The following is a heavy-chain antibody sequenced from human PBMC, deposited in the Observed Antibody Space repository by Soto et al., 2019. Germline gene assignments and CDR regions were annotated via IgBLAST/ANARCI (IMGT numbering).Heavy chain of an antibody. CDR2: IYYSGST. D-gene: IGHD2-15*01. V-gene: IGHV4-30-4*01. CDR3: ARVVASRRGWFDP. J-gene: IGHJ5*02. CDR1: GGSISSGDYY. Sequence: KPSETLSLTCTVSGGSISSGDYYWSWIRQPPGKGLEWIGYIYYSGSTYYNPSLKSRVTISVDTSKNQFSLKLSSVTAADTAVYYCARVVASRRGWFDPWGQGTLVTVSS.